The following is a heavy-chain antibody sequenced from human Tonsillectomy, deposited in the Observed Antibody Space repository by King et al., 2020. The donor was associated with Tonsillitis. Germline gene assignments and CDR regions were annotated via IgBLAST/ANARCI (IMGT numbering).Heavy chain of an antibody. D-gene: IGHD3-10*01. J-gene: IGHJ5*02. Sequence: QLQESGPRLVKPSETLSLTCTVSGGSISSTNYCWCWIRQPPGKGLEWTGSICYSGSTYYNPSLKSRVSISEDTSKNQFSLKLSSVTAADTAVYYCARALGAGIWFDPWGQGTLVTVSS. CDR3: ARALGAGIWFDP. CDR1: GGSISSTNYC. CDR2: ICYSGST. V-gene: IGHV4-39*07.